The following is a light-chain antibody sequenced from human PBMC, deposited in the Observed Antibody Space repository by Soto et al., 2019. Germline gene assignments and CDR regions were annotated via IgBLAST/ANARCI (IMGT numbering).Light chain of an antibody. CDR1: QSISNN. V-gene: IGKV3-15*01. CDR2: GAS. Sequence: EIVMTQSPATLSVSPGETATLSCRASQSISNNLAWYQQKPGQAPRRLIYGASTRATGIPDRFSGSGSGTEFTLTISSLQSEDFAIYYCQQYDSWPLTFGGGTKV. CDR3: QQYDSWPLT. J-gene: IGKJ4*01.